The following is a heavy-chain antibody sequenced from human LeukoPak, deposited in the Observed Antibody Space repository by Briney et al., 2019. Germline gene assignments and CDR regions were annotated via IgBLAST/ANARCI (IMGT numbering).Heavy chain of an antibody. CDR2: IYQSGST. D-gene: IGHD6-13*01. CDR1: GGSISSGGYS. V-gene: IGHV4-30-2*01. J-gene: IGHJ4*02. Sequence: SQTLSLTCVVSGGSISSGGYSWSWIRQPPGRGLEWIGYIYQSGSTYYNPSLESRVTISVDRSKNQFSLKLSSVTAADTAVYYCGRGGIAAAASGVDYWGQGTLVTVSS. CDR3: GRGGIAAAASGVDY.